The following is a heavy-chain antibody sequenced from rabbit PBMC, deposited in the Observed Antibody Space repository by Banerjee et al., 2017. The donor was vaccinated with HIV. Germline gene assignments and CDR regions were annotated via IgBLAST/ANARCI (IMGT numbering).Heavy chain of an antibody. CDR2: IDTSDGRT. J-gene: IGHJ4*01. Sequence: QEQLEESGGGLVKPEGSLTLTCKASGFDLSISYWICWVRQAPGKGLEWIACIDTSDGRTYYANWAKGRFTISKTSSTTVTLQMTSLTVADTATVFCARDSNDYYNLWGPGTLVTVS. D-gene: IGHD1-1*01. CDR1: GFDLSISYW. V-gene: IGHV1S45*01. CDR3: ARDSNDYYNL.